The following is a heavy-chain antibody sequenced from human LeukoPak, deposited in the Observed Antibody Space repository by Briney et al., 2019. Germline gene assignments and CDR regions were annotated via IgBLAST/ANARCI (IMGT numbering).Heavy chain of an antibody. CDR3: ARRGEAMDPFDY. Sequence: GESLKISCTGSGYSFTTYWIAWVRQMPGKGLECMGIIYPGDSDTRYSPSFQGQVIISADKSINTAYLQWSSLKASDTAIYYCARRGEAMDPFDYWGQGTLVTVSS. V-gene: IGHV5-51*01. D-gene: IGHD5-18*01. CDR1: GYSFTTYW. CDR2: IYPGDSDT. J-gene: IGHJ4*02.